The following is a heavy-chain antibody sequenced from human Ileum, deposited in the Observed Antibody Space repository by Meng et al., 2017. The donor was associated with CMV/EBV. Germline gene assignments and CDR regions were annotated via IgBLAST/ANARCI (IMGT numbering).Heavy chain of an antibody. Sequence: QAQLQESGPGLVKPQETLSLTCTVSGDSITSFYWSWIRQPAGKALEWIGRIYHGGSTNYNPSLKSRVTLSVDTSKNQFSMRLTSVTAADTAVYYCARGPGGFGDFNFDYWGQGTLVTVSS. CDR2: IYHGGST. D-gene: IGHD3-16*01. J-gene: IGHJ4*02. CDR1: GDSITSFY. V-gene: IGHV4-4*07. CDR3: ARGPGGFGDFNFDY.